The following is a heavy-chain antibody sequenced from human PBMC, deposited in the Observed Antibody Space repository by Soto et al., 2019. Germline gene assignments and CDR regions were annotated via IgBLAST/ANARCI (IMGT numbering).Heavy chain of an antibody. CDR2: IYYSGST. CDR1: GGSISSGGYY. CDR3: ARDSNLLTGYANWFDP. V-gene: IGHV4-31*03. Sequence: SETLSLTCTVSGGSISSGGYYWNWIRQHPGKGLEWIGYIYYSGSTHYNPSLKSRVTISVDTSKNQFSLKLSSVTAADTAVYYCARDSNLLTGYANWFDPWGQGTLVTVSS. D-gene: IGHD3-9*01. J-gene: IGHJ5*02.